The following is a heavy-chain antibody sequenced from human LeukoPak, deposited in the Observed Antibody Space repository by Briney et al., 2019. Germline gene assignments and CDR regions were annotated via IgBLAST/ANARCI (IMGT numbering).Heavy chain of an antibody. D-gene: IGHD3-22*01. CDR1: GYTFTGYY. J-gene: IGHJ4*02. CDR3: ARRGYYYDSQPLDY. CDR2: INPNSGGT. V-gene: IGHV1-2*02. Sequence: GPVKVSCKASGYTFTGYYMHWVRQAPGQGLEWMGWINPNSGGTNYAQKFQGRVTMTRDTSISTAYMELSRLRSDDTAVYYCARRGYYYDSQPLDYWGQGTLVTVSS.